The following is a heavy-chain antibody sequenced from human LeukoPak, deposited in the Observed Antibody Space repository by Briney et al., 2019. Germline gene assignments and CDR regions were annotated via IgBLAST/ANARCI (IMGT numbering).Heavy chain of an antibody. J-gene: IGHJ4*02. CDR1: GFTFSSYA. CDR2: ISGSGGST. CDR3: ARGSGDSSSSGLDY. Sequence: GGSLRLSCAASGFTFSSYAMSWVRQAPGKGLEWVSAISGSGGSTYYADSVKGRFTISRDNSKNTLYLQMNSLRAEDTVVYYCARGSGDSSSSGLDYWGQGTLVTVSS. V-gene: IGHV3-23*01. D-gene: IGHD6-6*01.